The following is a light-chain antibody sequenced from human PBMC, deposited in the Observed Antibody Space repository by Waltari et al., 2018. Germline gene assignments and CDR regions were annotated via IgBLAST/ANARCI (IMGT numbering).Light chain of an antibody. CDR1: QSVSSSY. Sequence: EIVLTQSPGTLSLSPGERATLSCRASQSVSSSYLAGYQQKPGQAPRLLIYGASNRATGIPDRFSGSGSGTDFTLTISRLEPEDFAVYYCQQYGRSPKTFGQGTKLEIK. CDR3: QQYGRSPKT. CDR2: GAS. V-gene: IGKV3-20*01. J-gene: IGKJ2*01.